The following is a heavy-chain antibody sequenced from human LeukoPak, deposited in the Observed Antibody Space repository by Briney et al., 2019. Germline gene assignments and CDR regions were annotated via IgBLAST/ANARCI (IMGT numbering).Heavy chain of an antibody. CDR2: ISSSSSYI. V-gene: IGHV3-21*04. D-gene: IGHD1-1*01. CDR1: GFTFSSYS. CDR3: AKRNPSNWYFDY. J-gene: IGHJ4*02. Sequence: GGSLRLSCAASGFTFSSYSMNWVRQAPGKGLEWVSSISSSSSYIYYADSVKGRFTISRDNAKNSLYLQMNSLRAEDTAVYYCAKRNPSNWYFDYWGQGTLVTVSS.